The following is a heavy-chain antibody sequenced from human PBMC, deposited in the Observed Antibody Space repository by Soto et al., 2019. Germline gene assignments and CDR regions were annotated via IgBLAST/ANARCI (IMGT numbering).Heavy chain of an antibody. J-gene: IGHJ6*02. CDR1: GYTFTGYY. Sequence: ASVKVSCKASGYTFTGYYMHWVRQAPGQGLEKMGWINPNSGGTNYAQKFQGWVTMTRDTSISTAYMELSRLRSDDTAVYYCARVEVDYYNARINYGMDVWGQGTTDTVSS. D-gene: IGHD3-22*01. CDR3: ARVEVDYYNARINYGMDV. V-gene: IGHV1-2*04. CDR2: INPNSGGT.